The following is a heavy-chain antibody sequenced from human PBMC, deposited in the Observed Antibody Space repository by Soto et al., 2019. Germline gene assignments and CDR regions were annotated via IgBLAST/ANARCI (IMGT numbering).Heavy chain of an antibody. Sequence: QVQLQESGPGLVKPSQTLSLPCTVSGGSISSGGYYWSWIRQHPGKGLEWIGYIYYSGSTYYNPSLKSRVTISVDTSKNQFSLKLSSVTAADTAVYYCARDAEDRNSFDYWGQGTLVTVSS. J-gene: IGHJ4*02. V-gene: IGHV4-31*03. CDR3: ARDAEDRNSFDY. CDR2: IYYSGST. CDR1: GGSISSGGYY.